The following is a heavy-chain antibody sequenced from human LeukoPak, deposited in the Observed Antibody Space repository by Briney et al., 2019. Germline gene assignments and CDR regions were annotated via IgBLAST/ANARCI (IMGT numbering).Heavy chain of an antibody. CDR3: ARDKNYYGSGSPSLDAFDI. D-gene: IGHD3-10*01. CDR2: IWYDGSNL. CDR1: GFTFSNYA. V-gene: IGHV3-33*08. Sequence: GGSLRLSCAASGFTFSNYAMSWVRQAPGKGLEWVALIWYDGSNLYYADSVKGRFTISKDSSKNTLYLHMNSLRAEDTAVYYCARDKNYYGSGSPSLDAFDIWGQGTMVTVPS. J-gene: IGHJ3*02.